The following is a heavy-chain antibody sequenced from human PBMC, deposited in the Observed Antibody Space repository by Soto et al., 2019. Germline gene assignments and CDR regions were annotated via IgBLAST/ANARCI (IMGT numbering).Heavy chain of an antibody. Sequence: GGSLRLSCAASGFTFSRYAMSWVRQAPGKGLEWVSTISDSGSNTHYADSVKGRFSISRDNSKNTLSLLMNALRGDDTAVYYCASDVGEVMFQLWGQGSLVTVSS. V-gene: IGHV3-23*01. CDR3: ASDVGEVMFQL. CDR2: ISDSGSNT. CDR1: GFTFSRYA. D-gene: IGHD1-26*01. J-gene: IGHJ4*02.